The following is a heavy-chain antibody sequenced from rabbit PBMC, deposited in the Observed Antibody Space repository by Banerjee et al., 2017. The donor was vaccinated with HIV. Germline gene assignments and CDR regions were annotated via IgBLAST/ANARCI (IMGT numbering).Heavy chain of an antibody. Sequence: QEQLEESGGDLVMPEGSLTLTCKASGLDFSSSYWIYWVRQAPGKGLEWIACIYAGSSGSTYYASWAKGRFTISKTSSTAVTLQMTSLTAADTATYFCARDLAGVTGWNFGLWGQGTLVTVS. CDR2: IYAGSSGST. V-gene: IGHV1S45*01. D-gene: IGHD4-1*01. CDR3: ARDLAGVTGWNFGL. CDR1: GLDFSSSYW. J-gene: IGHJ4*01.